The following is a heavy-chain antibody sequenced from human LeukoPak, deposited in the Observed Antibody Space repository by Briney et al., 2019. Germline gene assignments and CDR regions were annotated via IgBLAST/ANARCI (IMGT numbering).Heavy chain of an antibody. CDR3: ARDHSSSWSVYYYYGMDV. D-gene: IGHD6-13*01. V-gene: IGHV1-18*01. J-gene: IGHJ6*02. CDR2: ISAYNGNT. Sequence: ASVKVSCKASGYTFTSYGISWVRQAAGQGLEWMGWISAYNGNTNYAQKLQGRVTMTTDTSTSTAYMELRSLRSDVTAVYYCARDHSSSWSVYYYYGMDVWGQGTTVTVSS. CDR1: GYTFTSYG.